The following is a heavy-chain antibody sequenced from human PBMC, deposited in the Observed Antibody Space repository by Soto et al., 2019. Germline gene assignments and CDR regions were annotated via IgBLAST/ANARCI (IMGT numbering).Heavy chain of an antibody. Sequence: QLQLQESGPGLVKPSETLSLTCTVSGGSISSSSYYWGWIRQPPGKGLEWIGSIHYSGSTYYNPSLQSRVTISVDTPKSQCSRQLSSVTAADTAVYYWVTLARYCSGGSCYYSRSFHHWGQGTLVTVSS. CDR1: GGSISSSSYY. V-gene: IGHV4-39*01. CDR2: IHYSGST. D-gene: IGHD2-15*01. CDR3: VTLARYCSGGSCYYSRSFHH. J-gene: IGHJ1*01.